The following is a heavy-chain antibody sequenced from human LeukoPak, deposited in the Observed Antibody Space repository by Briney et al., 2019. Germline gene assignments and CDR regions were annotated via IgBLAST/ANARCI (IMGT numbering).Heavy chain of an antibody. J-gene: IGHJ3*02. CDR3: ARHERFCSGGSCYGPDAFDI. CDR1: GGTISSYY. CDR2: IHYSGST. Sequence: SETLSLTCTVSGGTISSYYWNWIRQPPGKGLEWIGYIHYSGSTKYNPSLKSRVTISVDTSKNQFSLKLSSVTATDTAVYYCARHERFCSGGSCYGPDAFDIWGQGTMVTVSS. D-gene: IGHD2-15*01. V-gene: IGHV4-59*08.